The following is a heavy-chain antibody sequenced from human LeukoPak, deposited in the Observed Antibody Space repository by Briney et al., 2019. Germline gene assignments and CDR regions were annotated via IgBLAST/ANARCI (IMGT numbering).Heavy chain of an antibody. V-gene: IGHV3-30-3*01. CDR3: ARDQYYDSSGYYY. D-gene: IGHD3-22*01. J-gene: IGHJ4*02. CDR2: ISYDESNK. CDR1: GFTFSSYW. Sequence: GGSLRLSCAASGFTFSSYWMTWVRQAPGKGLEWVAVISYDESNKYYADSVKGRFTISRDNSKNTLYLQMNSLRAEDTAVYYCARDQYYDSSGYYYWGQGTLVTVSS.